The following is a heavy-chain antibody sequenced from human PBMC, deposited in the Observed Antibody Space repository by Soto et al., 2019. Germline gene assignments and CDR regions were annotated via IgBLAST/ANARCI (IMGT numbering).Heavy chain of an antibody. CDR2: IYYSGST. Sequence: SETLSLTCTVSGGSISSYYWSWIRQPPGKGLEWIGYIYYSGSTNYNPSLKSRVTISVDTSKNQFSLKLSSVTAADTAVYYCARGLVGDYVYYYYYYGMDVWGQGTTVTVSS. J-gene: IGHJ6*02. CDR1: GGSISSYY. D-gene: IGHD4-17*01. CDR3: ARGLVGDYVYYYYYYGMDV. V-gene: IGHV4-59*01.